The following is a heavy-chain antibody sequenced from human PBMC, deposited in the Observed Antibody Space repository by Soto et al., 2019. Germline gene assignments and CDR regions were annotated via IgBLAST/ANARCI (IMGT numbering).Heavy chain of an antibody. J-gene: IGHJ4*02. V-gene: IGHV4-4*02. D-gene: IGHD5-18*01. CDR3: AKHRGFSQGD. CDR1: GGSISSDSW. Sequence: QVQLQESGPGLVKPSETLSLTCVVSGGSISSDSWWSWVRQSPEKGLEWIGEIHDGGTTHYNPSLERRLTVSMDKSKNQLSLKLNSVTAADTAVYYCAKHRGFSQGDWGQGTLVTVSS. CDR2: IHDGGTT.